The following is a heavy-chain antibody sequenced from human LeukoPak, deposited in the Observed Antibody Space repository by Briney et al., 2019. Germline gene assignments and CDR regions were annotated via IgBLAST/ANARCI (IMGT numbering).Heavy chain of an antibody. CDR3: VRDLEYSSSSVSGRSFDY. Sequence: GGSLRLSCAASGFTFSDYYMSWIRQAPGKGLEWVSSISRTSTYTYYADSVKGRFTISRDNAQNSLYLQMSSLRAEDTAVYYCVRDLEYSSSSVSGRSFDYWGQGTLVTVSS. CDR2: ISRTSTYT. J-gene: IGHJ4*02. CDR1: GFTFSDYY. D-gene: IGHD6-6*01. V-gene: IGHV3-11*06.